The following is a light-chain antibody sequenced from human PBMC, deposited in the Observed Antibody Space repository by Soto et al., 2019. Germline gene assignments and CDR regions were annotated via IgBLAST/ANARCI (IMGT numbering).Light chain of an antibody. V-gene: IGLV2-14*01. CDR1: GSDVGAYNY. CDR3: YSYTSSSTYV. Sequence: QSVLTQPASVSGSPGQSITISCSGTGSDVGAYNYVSWYQQHPAKAPKLMIYDVSNRPSGVSDRFSGSKSGNAASLTISGLQAEDEADYYCYSYTSSSTYVFGSGTKVTVL. CDR2: DVS. J-gene: IGLJ1*01.